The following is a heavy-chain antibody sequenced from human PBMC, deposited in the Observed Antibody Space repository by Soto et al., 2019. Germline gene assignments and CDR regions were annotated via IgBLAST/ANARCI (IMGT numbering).Heavy chain of an antibody. D-gene: IGHD3-22*01. CDR3: ARERGGAIIVGVTVTFDV. Sequence: QVQLVQSGAEVKKPGSSVKVSCKASGGTFSSYAISWVRQAPGQGLEWMGGIIAILGKANYAEKFQGRVTITSDESSSTAYMELSRLRSEDTAVYYCARERGGAIIVGVTVTFDVWGQGTLVTVSS. J-gene: IGHJ3*01. V-gene: IGHV1-69*01. CDR2: IIAILGKA. CDR1: GGTFSSYA.